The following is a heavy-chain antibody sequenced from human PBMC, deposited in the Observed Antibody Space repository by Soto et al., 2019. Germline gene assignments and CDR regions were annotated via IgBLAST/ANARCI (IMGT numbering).Heavy chain of an antibody. J-gene: IGHJ4*03. Sequence: GFLIHRHAASGFTFSSLSMHRVRQAPGKGLEWVSSISSSSSYIYYADSVKGRFTISRDNSKNTLYLQMNSLRAEDTAAYYCAKDPSYYDSSGCFDYWGQGTLVTVSS. CDR2: ISSSSSYI. CDR1: GFTFSSLS. D-gene: IGHD3-22*01. CDR3: AKDPSYYDSSGCFDY. V-gene: IGHV3-21*04.